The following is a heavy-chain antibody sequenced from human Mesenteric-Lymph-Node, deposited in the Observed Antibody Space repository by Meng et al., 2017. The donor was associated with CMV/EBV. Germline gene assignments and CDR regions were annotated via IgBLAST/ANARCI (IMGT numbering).Heavy chain of an antibody. J-gene: IGHJ4*02. Sequence: TFSSYDMNWVRQAPGKGLEWVSSINNSSSYIYYADSVRGRFTISRDNAKNSLYLQMNSLRAEDTAVYYCARLGGCSSTSCYPYFFDYWGQGTLVTVSS. D-gene: IGHD2-2*01. CDR1: TFSSYD. CDR3: ARLGGCSSTSCYPYFFDY. CDR2: INNSSSYI. V-gene: IGHV3-21*01.